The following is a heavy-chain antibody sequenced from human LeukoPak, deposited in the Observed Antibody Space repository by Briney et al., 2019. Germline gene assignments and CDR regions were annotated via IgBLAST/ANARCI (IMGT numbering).Heavy chain of an antibody. CDR2: IYYSGST. CDR1: GGSISSYY. Sequence: SETLSLTCTVSGGSISSYYWSWIRQPPGKGLEWIGYIYYSGSTNYNPSLKSRVTISVDASKNQFSLKLSSVTAADTAVYYCASGITILPHYWGQGTLVTVSS. J-gene: IGHJ4*02. CDR3: ASGITILPHY. V-gene: IGHV4-59*01. D-gene: IGHD3-9*01.